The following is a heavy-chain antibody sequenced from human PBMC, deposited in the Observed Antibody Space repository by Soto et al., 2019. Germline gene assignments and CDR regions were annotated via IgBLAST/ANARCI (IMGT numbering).Heavy chain of an antibody. CDR1: GGSFSGYY. CDR3: ARAALAPRQVEY. CDR2: INHSGST. V-gene: IGHV4-34*01. Sequence: SETLSLTCAAYGGSFSGYYWSWIRQPPGKGLEWIGEINHSGSTNYNPSLKSRVTISVDTSKNQFSLKLSSVTAADTAVYYCARAALAPRQVEYWGQGTLVTVSS. J-gene: IGHJ4*02.